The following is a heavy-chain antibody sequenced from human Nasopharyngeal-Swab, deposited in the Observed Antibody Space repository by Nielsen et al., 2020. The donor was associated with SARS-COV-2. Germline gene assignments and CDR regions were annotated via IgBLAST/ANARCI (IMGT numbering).Heavy chain of an antibody. J-gene: IGHJ3*02. V-gene: IGHV4-4*08. CDR2: IYTSGNT. D-gene: IGHD3-22*01. CDR3: ARATPESYYDSSGYPPGGVFDI. Sequence: WIRQPPGKGLEWIGRIYTSGNTNYNPSLKSRVTISLDTSKNQFSLKLNSVTAADTAMYYCARATPESYYDSSGYPPGGVFDIWGQGTMVTVSS.